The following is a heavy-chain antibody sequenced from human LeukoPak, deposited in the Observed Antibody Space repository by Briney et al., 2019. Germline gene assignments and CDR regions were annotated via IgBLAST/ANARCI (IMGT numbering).Heavy chain of an antibody. CDR1: GGSIRSSF. D-gene: IGHD6-25*01. CDR2: ISDSGRS. J-gene: IGHJ4*02. Sequence: PSETLSLTCTVSGGSIRSSFWSWIRQPPGKGLEWIGCISDSGRSHYNPSLKSRVTISVDTSKNQFSLRLSSVSAADTALCFCARDTVAAAGDFDYWGQGTLVTVSS. V-gene: IGHV4-59*01. CDR3: ARDTVAAAGDFDY.